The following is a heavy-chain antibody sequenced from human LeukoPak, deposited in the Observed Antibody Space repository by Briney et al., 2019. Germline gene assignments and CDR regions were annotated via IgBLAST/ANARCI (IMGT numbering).Heavy chain of an antibody. CDR2: INHSGYT. V-gene: IGHV4-34*01. J-gene: IGHJ2*01. Sequence: SETLSLTCAVYGESFSGYFWSWIRQPPGKVLEWIGEINHSGYTNYNPSLKSRVTISVDTSKKQFSLKLNSVTAADTAVYYCARIWPDLWGRGTLVTVSS. D-gene: IGHD3-10*01. CDR1: GESFSGYF. CDR3: ARIWPDL.